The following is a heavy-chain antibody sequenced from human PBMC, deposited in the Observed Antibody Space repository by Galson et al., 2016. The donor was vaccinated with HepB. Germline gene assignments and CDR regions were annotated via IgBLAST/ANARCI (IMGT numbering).Heavy chain of an antibody. CDR3: AKRHEYCPPVGCSVDS. V-gene: IGHV3-30*18. Sequence: SLRLSCAASGFTFNRRGMHWVRQAPGKGLEWVAADPMDGRRKSYADSVKGRFTISRDNSNNMLFLQMSSLRVDDTAVYYCAKRHEYCPPVGCSVDSWGQGTLVSVSS. CDR2: DPMDGRRK. D-gene: IGHD2/OR15-2a*01. J-gene: IGHJ4*02. CDR1: GFTFNRRG.